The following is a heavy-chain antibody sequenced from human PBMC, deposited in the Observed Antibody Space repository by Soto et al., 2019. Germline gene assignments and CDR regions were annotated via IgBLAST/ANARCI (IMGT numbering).Heavy chain of an antibody. CDR1: GFTFSSYA. CDR3: AKDVIVVVPAATPGGADAFDI. D-gene: IGHD2-2*01. Sequence: GGSLRLSCAASGFTFSSYAMSWVRQAPGKGLEWVSAISGSGGSTYYADSVKGRFTISRDNSKNTLYLQMNSLRAEDTAVYYCAKDVIVVVPAATPGGADAFDIWGQGTMVTVSS. CDR2: ISGSGGST. J-gene: IGHJ3*02. V-gene: IGHV3-23*01.